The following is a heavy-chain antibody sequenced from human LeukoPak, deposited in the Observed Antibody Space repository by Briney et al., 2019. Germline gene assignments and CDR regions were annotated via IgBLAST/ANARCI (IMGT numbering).Heavy chain of an antibody. Sequence: SETLSLTCTVSGGSISSSSYYWGWIRQPPGKGLEWIGSIYYSGNTYYNTSLKSRVTISVDTSKNQFSLKLSSVTAADTAVYYCARQQNRGYGLPFDYWGQGTLVTVSS. V-gene: IGHV4-39*01. J-gene: IGHJ4*02. D-gene: IGHD5-12*01. CDR3: ARQQNRGYGLPFDY. CDR2: IYYSGNT. CDR1: GGSISSSSYY.